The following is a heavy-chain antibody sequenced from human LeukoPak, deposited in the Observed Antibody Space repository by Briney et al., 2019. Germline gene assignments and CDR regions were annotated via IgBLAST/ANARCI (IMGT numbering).Heavy chain of an antibody. CDR3: ARDPAYCGGDCYIWFDP. Sequence: ASVKVSCKASGYTFTGYYMHWVRQAPGEGLEWMGWINPNSGGTNYAQKFQGRVTMTRDTSISTAYMELSRLRSDDTAVYYCARDPAYCGGDCYIWFDPWGQGTLVTVSS. V-gene: IGHV1-2*02. CDR1: GYTFTGYY. CDR2: INPNSGGT. D-gene: IGHD2-21*01. J-gene: IGHJ5*02.